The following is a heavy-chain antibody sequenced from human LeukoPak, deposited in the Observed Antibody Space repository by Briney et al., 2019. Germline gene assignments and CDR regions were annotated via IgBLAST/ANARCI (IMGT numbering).Heavy chain of an antibody. J-gene: IGHJ3*01. D-gene: IGHD3-22*01. CDR1: GGSISSYY. V-gene: IGHV4-59*08. CDR3: ARHMTVTYDAFDL. CDR2: VYYKGHT. Sequence: SETLSLTCTVSGGSISSYYWSWIRQPPGKGPGWIGYVYYKGHTSYSPSLESRVTISVDTSKNQFSLKLNSVTAADTAVYYCARHMTVTYDAFDLWGQGTMVTVSS.